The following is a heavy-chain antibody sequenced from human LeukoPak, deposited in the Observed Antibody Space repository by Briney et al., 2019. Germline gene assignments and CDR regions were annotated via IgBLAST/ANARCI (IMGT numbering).Heavy chain of an antibody. Sequence: GASVKVSCKASGYTFTGYLIHWVRQAPGQGLEWMGRINPHTDDTKYAQKFQGRVTMTRNTSINTAYMELSRLRSDDTAVYYCARDGEYYDFWSGYYTRRGYNWFDPWGQGTLVTVSS. CDR3: ARDGEYYDFWSGYYTRRGYNWFDP. V-gene: IGHV1-2*06. J-gene: IGHJ5*02. CDR2: INPHTDDT. CDR1: GYTFTGYL. D-gene: IGHD3-3*01.